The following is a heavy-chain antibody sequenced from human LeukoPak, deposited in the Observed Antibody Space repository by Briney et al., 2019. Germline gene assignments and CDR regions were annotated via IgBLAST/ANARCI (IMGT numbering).Heavy chain of an antibody. Sequence: PGGSLRLSCAASGFTFSTYTMKWVRQAPGKGLEWVSSISSSSTYIYYADPVKGRFTISRDNAKNSLYLQMNSLRAEDTAVYYCARDWDGNSYFDYWGQGTLVTVSS. J-gene: IGHJ4*02. V-gene: IGHV3-21*01. CDR3: ARDWDGNSYFDY. CDR2: ISSSSTYI. CDR1: GFTFSTYT. D-gene: IGHD4-23*01.